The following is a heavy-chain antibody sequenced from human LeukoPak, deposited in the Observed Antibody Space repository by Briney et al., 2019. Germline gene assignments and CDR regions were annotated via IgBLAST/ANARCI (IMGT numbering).Heavy chain of an antibody. J-gene: IGHJ3*02. Sequence: GGSLRLSCAASGFKFSSYTMYWVRQASGKGLEWVSSISTSSNYIYYADSVKGRFTISRDNSKNTLYLQMSRLRAEDTAVYYCARDSGHDAFDIWGQGTMVTVSS. CDR2: ISTSSNYI. V-gene: IGHV3-21*04. CDR3: ARDSGHDAFDI. CDR1: GFKFSSYT.